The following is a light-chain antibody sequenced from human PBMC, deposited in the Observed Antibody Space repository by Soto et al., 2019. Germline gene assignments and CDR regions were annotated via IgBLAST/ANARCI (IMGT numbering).Light chain of an antibody. Sequence: EIVMTQSPATLSVSPGERATLSCRASQSVSSNLAWYQQKPGQAPRLLIYGASTRATGIPARFSGSGSGTEFTLTISSRQSEDFAVYYCQQYNNWPRVAFGQGTKVEIK. CDR2: GAS. CDR1: QSVSSN. V-gene: IGKV3-15*01. J-gene: IGKJ1*01. CDR3: QQYNNWPRVA.